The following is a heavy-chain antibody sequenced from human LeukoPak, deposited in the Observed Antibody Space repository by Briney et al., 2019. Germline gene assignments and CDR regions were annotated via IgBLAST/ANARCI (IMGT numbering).Heavy chain of an antibody. J-gene: IGHJ6*02. CDR3: ARDTPERLARVTDV. CDR1: GFTFSDYY. CDR2: ISRTGSTI. V-gene: IGHV3-11*01. Sequence: PGGSLRLSCAASGFTFSDYYMSWIRQAPGKGLEWVSYISRTGSTIYYADSVKGRFTISRDNAQNSLYLQMNSLRAEDTAVYYCARDTPERLARVTDVWGQGTTVTVSS. D-gene: IGHD2-15*01.